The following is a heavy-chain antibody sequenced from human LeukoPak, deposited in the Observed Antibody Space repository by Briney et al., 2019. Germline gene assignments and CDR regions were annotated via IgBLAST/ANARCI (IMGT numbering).Heavy chain of an antibody. V-gene: IGHV4-34*01. J-gene: IGHJ6*02. CDR3: ARGTRFLEWLSSYYYYYGMDV. Sequence: SETLSLTCAVYGGSFSGYYWSWIRQPPGKGLEWIGEINHSGSTNYNPSLKSRVTISVDTSKNQFSLKLSSVTAADTAVYYCARGTRFLEWLSSYYYYYGMDVWGQGTTVTVS. CDR1: GGSFSGYY. CDR2: INHSGST. D-gene: IGHD3-3*01.